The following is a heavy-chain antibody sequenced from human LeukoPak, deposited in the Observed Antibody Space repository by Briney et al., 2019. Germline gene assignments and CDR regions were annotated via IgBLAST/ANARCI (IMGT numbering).Heavy chain of an antibody. J-gene: IGHJ1*01. D-gene: IGHD6-19*01. V-gene: IGHV4-59*02. Sequence: SETLSLTCSVSGGSVGSNYWSWVRQPPGKGLEWIGYISYSGDTKYNPSLKSRLSMSVDTSKNQCSLMLTSVTAADTAVYYCARGSGWYPHWGQGPLDTVSS. CDR2: ISYSGDT. CDR3: ARGSGWYPH. CDR1: GGSVGSNY.